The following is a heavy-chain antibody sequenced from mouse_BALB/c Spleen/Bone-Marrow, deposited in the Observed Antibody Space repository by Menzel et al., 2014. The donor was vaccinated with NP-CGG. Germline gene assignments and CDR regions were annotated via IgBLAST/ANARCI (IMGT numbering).Heavy chain of an antibody. D-gene: IGHD2-13*01. CDR1: GYTFTSYT. V-gene: IGHV1-4*01. CDR3: ARDLTIPFAY. CDR2: INPSSGYT. J-gene: IGHJ3*01. Sequence: VQLQESGAELARPGASVKMSCKASGYTFTSYTMRWVKQRPGKGLEWIGYINPSSGYTNYNQKFKDKATLTADKSSSTAYMQLSSLTSEDSAVYCCARDLTIPFAYWGQWTLVTVTA.